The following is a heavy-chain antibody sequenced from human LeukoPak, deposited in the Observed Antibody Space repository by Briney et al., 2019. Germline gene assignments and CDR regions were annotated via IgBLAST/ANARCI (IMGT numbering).Heavy chain of an antibody. CDR3: ARARLYDILTGCYRHYYYMDV. J-gene: IGHJ6*03. CDR1: GGSFSGYY. Sequence: SETLSLTCAVYGGSFSGYYWSWIRQPPGKGLDWIGEINHSGSTNYNPSLKSRVTISVDTSKNQFSLKLSSVTAADTAVYYCARARLYDILTGCYRHYYYMDVWGKGTTVTVSS. V-gene: IGHV4-34*01. D-gene: IGHD3-9*01. CDR2: INHSGST.